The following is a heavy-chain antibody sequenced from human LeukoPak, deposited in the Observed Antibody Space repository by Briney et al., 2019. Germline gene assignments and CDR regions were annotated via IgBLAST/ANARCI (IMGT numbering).Heavy chain of an antibody. CDR3: AKEDLRAYAFDD. CDR2: ISSSGGST. CDR1: GFTFNSYA. J-gene: IGHJ3*01. V-gene: IGHV3-23*01. Sequence: GGSLRLSCVASGFTFNSYAMSWVRQAPGKGLEWVSGISSSGGSTYYADSVKGRFTISRDNSKNTLYLQMNSLRAEDTAEYYCAKEDLRAYAFDDCGEGTMVTVSS.